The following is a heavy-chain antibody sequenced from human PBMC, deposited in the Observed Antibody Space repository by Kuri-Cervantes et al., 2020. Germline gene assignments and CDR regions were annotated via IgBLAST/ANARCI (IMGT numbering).Heavy chain of an antibody. D-gene: IGHD3-22*01. CDR1: GFTFSSYW. CDR3: AKDLMIVVEYYFDY. J-gene: IGHJ4*02. Sequence: GGSLRVSCAASGFTFSSYWMHWVRQAPGKGLVWVSRINSDGSSTSYADSVKGRFTISRGNSKNTLYLQMNSLRAEDTAVYYCAKDLMIVVEYYFDYWGQGTLVTVSS. CDR2: INSDGSST. V-gene: IGHV3-74*01.